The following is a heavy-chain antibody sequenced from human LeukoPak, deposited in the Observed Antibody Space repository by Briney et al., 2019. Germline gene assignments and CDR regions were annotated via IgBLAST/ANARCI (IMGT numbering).Heavy chain of an antibody. CDR2: IYYSGST. Sequence: SETLSLTCTVSGGSISSYYLSWIRQPPGKGLEWSGYIYYSGSTNYDPSLKSRVTISVDTSKNQFSLKLSSVTAADTAVYYCARHNCNDPYDAFDIWGQGTMVTVSS. J-gene: IGHJ3*02. CDR1: GGSISSYY. D-gene: IGHD1-20*01. V-gene: IGHV4-59*08. CDR3: ARHNCNDPYDAFDI.